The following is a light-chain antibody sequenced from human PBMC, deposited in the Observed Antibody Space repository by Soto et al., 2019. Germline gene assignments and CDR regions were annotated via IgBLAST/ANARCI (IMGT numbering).Light chain of an antibody. CDR3: SSHTSGDTRV. J-gene: IGLJ1*01. CDR2: EVT. CDR1: SSDVGGYDY. V-gene: IGLV2-14*01. Sequence: QSALTQPASVSGSPGQSIAISCTGTSSDVGGYDYFSWYQQHPDKAPKLIIYEVTKRPSGVSNRFSGSKSGNTASLTISGLQPDDEADYYCSSHTSGDTRVFGSGTKVTVL.